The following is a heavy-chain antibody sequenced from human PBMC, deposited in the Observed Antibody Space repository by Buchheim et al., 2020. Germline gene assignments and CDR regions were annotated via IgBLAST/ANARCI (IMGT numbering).Heavy chain of an antibody. Sequence: QLQLQESGPGLVKPSATLSLTCTVSGGSISSSSNYWGWIRQPPGKGLEWIGSIYYSGSTYDNPSLKSRVTISIDTSKNQFSLKLSSVTAADTAVYYWARAGYYDDSSGYPHYWYFDLGGRGT. J-gene: IGHJ2*01. CDR1: GGSISSSSNY. D-gene: IGHD3-22*01. V-gene: IGHV4-39*07. CDR3: ARAGYYDDSSGYPHYWYFDL. CDR2: IYYSGST.